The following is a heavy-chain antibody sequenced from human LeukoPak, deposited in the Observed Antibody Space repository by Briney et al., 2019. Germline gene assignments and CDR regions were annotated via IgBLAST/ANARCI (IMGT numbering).Heavy chain of an antibody. CDR2: ISAYNGNT. J-gene: IGHJ4*02. CDR1: GCTFTSYG. CDR3: ARFDSSGYYLTVDY. Sequence: ASVKVSCKASGCTFTSYGISWVRQAPGQGLEWMGWISAYNGNTNYAQKLQGRVTMTTDTSTSTAYMELRSLRSDDTAVYYCARFDSSGYYLTVDYWGQGTLVTVSS. V-gene: IGHV1-18*01. D-gene: IGHD3-22*01.